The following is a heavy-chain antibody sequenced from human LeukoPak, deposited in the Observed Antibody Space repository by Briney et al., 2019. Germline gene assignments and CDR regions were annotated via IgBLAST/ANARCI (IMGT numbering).Heavy chain of an antibody. J-gene: IGHJ4*02. CDR2: IYTSGST. V-gene: IGHV4-61*02. D-gene: IGHD6-19*01. CDR3: ASRGYSSGWYDY. Sequence: PSQTLSLTCTVSGGSISSGNYYWSWIRQPAGKGLEWIGRIYTSGSTNYNPSLKSRVTISVDTSKNQFSLKLSSVTAADTAVYYCASRGYSSGWYDYRGQGTLVTVSS. CDR1: GGSISSGNYY.